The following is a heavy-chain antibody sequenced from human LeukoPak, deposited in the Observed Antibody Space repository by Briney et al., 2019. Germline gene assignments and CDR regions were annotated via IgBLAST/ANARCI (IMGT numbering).Heavy chain of an antibody. Sequence: GGSLRLSCAASGFTFTSAWMSWLRQTPEKGLEWVAHMNEDGSGRFYVDSAKGRFTISRDDTQNSVYLQMNSLGVEDTAVYYCAAWFGESVPWGQGTLVTVSS. D-gene: IGHD3-10*01. J-gene: IGHJ5*02. CDR1: GFTFTSAW. V-gene: IGHV3-7*01. CDR3: AAWFGESVP. CDR2: MNEDGSGR.